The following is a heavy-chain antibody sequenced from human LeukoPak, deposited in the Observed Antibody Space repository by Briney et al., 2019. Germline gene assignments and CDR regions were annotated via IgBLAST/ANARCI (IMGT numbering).Heavy chain of an antibody. V-gene: IGHV1-18*01. CDR3: ARNPPTIRGVITDRYFDY. J-gene: IGHJ4*02. Sequence: ASVKVSCKSSGYTFTSYGISWVRQAPGQGLEWMGWISAYNGNTNYAQKLQGRVTMTTDTSTSTAYMELRSLRSDDTAVYYCARNPPTIRGVITDRYFDYWGQGTLVTVSS. D-gene: IGHD3-10*01. CDR2: ISAYNGNT. CDR1: GYTFTSYG.